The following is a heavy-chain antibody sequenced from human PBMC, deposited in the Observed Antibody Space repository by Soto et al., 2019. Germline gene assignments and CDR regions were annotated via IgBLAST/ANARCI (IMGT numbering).Heavy chain of an antibody. CDR2: IIPFLSVT. CDR1: GGTFNTYT. V-gene: IGHV1-69*02. J-gene: IGHJ3*02. CDR3: AVGSGSSDCVDI. Sequence: QVHLVQSGAEVKKPGSSVKVSCKASGGTFNTYTLIWVRQATGQGLEWMGRIIPFLSVTNSAQKFQDRVALKEVKGRSTASWELSSLTSDETVIYFCAVGSGSSDCVDIWGQGTMVTVSS. D-gene: IGHD2-21*02.